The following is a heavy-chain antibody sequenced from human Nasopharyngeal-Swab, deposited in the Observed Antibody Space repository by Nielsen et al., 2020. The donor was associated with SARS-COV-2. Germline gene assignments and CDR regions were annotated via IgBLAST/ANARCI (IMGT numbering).Heavy chain of an antibody. CDR3: AKYSRGWDFDS. V-gene: IGHV3-11*01. CDR1: GFTFREYY. J-gene: IGHJ4*02. Sequence: GGSLRLSCAASGFTFREYYMSWVRQAPGKGLEWISYISSRGHLIYYADSVKGRFTISRDNAKNSLYLQMNSLRVEDTAAFYCAKYSRGWDFDSWGQGTLVTVSS. CDR2: ISSRGHLI. D-gene: IGHD6-19*01.